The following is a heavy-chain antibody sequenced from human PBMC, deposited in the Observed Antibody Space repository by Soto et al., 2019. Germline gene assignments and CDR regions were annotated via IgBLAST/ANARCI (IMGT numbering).Heavy chain of an antibody. V-gene: IGHV3-9*01. CDR2: ISWNSGSI. Sequence: GGSLRLSCAASGFTFDDYAMHWVRQAPGKGLGWVSGISWNSGSIGYADSVKGRFTISRDNAKNSLYLEMNSLRAEDTALYYCAKGRGSWYFYWFDPWGQGTLVTVSS. CDR1: GFTFDDYA. J-gene: IGHJ5*02. CDR3: AKGRGSWYFYWFDP. D-gene: IGHD6-13*01.